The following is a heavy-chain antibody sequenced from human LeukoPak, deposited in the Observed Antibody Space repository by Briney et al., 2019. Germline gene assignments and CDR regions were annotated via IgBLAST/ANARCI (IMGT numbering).Heavy chain of an antibody. CDR3: ASYYGSGSYPLFNS. Sequence: SQTLSLTCTVSGGSISSGDYYWSWIRQPPGKGLEWIGYIYYSGSTHYNPSLKSRITVSVDTSKNQFSLKLSSVTAADTAVYYCASYYGSGSYPLFNSWGQGTLVTVSS. CDR2: IYYSGST. J-gene: IGHJ4*02. V-gene: IGHV4-30-4*01. CDR1: GGSISSGDYY. D-gene: IGHD3-10*01.